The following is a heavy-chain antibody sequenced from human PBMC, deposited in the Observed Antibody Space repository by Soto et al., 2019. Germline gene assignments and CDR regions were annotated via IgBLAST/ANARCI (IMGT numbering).Heavy chain of an antibody. CDR2: ISYDGIHT. CDR1: GFSFSTYP. Sequence: LRLSCAASGFSFSTYPIHWVRQAPGKGLEWVAVISYDGIHTYYADSVKGRFTISRDNSKNTLYLQMNSLRLDDTAVYYCARGRGEFDYWGLGTLVTVSS. V-gene: IGHV3-30-3*01. CDR3: ARGRGEFDY. D-gene: IGHD3-16*01. J-gene: IGHJ4*02.